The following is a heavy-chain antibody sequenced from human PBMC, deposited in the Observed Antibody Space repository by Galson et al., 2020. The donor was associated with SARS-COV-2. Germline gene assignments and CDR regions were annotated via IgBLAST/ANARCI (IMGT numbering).Heavy chain of an antibody. Sequence: PGESLTISCQASGYTFTSYYMHWVRQAPGQGLEWMGIINPSGGSTSYAQKFQGRVTMTRDTSTSTVYMELSSLRSEDTTVYYCAREFWFGESQVFDYWGQGSLGTVSS. CDR3: AREFWFGESQVFDY. J-gene: IGHJ4*02. CDR1: GYTFTSYY. D-gene: IGHD3-10*01. V-gene: IGHV1-46*01. CDR2: INPSGGST.